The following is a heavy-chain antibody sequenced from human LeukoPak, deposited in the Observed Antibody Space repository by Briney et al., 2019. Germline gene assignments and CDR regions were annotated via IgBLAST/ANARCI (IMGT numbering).Heavy chain of an antibody. J-gene: IGHJ3*02. D-gene: IGHD6-6*01. V-gene: IGHV1-69*05. CDR3: ATPLYSSSPGDAFDI. CDR2: IIPIFGTA. Sequence: SVKVSCKASGGTFSSYAISWVRQAPGQGLEWMGGIIPIFGTANYAQKFQGRVTITTDESTSTAYMELSSLRSEDTAVYYCATPLYSSSPGDAFDIWGQGTMVTVSS. CDR1: GGTFSSYA.